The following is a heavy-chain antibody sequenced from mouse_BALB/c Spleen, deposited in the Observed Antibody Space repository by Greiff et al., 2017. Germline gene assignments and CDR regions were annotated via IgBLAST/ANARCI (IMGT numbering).Heavy chain of an antibody. Sequence: QVHVKQSGAELVRPGSSVKISCKASGYAFSSYWMNWVKQRPGQGLEWIGQIYPGDGDTNYNGKFKGKATLTADKSSSTAYMQLSSLTSEDSAVYFCARNGNYFAYWGQGTLVTVSA. D-gene: IGHD2-1*01. V-gene: IGHV1-80*01. CDR3: ARNGNYFAY. J-gene: IGHJ3*01. CDR1: GYAFSSYW. CDR2: IYPGDGDT.